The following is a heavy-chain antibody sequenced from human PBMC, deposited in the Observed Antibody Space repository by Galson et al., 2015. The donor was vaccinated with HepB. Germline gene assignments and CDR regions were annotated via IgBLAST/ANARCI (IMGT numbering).Heavy chain of an antibody. D-gene: IGHD4-23*01. CDR1: GYTFTGYY. V-gene: IGHV1-2*02. CDR3: ARAPGPTVATSVRGYMDV. Sequence: SCKASGYTFTGYYMHWVRQAPGQGLEWMGWINPNSGGTNYAQKFQGRVTMTRDTSISTAYMELSRLRSDDTAVYYCARAPGPTVATSVRGYMDVWGKGTTVTVSS. J-gene: IGHJ6*03. CDR2: INPNSGGT.